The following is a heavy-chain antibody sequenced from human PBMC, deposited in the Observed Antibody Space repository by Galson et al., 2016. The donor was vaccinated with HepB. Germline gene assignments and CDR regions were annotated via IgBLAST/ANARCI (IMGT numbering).Heavy chain of an antibody. CDR1: GYTFTNYC. CDR3: ARDRGYSGYDSWAY. V-gene: IGHV1-46*01. D-gene: IGHD5-12*01. CDR2: INPSAGAT. Sequence: SVKVSCKASGYTFTNYCIHWVRQAPGQGLEWMGIINPSAGATDYAQNLQGRVTITADKSTSTAYMELSSLRSEDTAVYYCARDRGYSGYDSWAYWGQGTLVTVSS. J-gene: IGHJ4*02.